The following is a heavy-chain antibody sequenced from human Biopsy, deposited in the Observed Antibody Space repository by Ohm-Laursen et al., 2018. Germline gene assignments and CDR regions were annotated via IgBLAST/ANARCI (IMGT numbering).Heavy chain of an antibody. D-gene: IGHD2-15*01. V-gene: IGHV3-11*01. J-gene: IGHJ4*02. CDR2: ISGGGTI. CDR3: AKTFHGSSFLYDY. CDR1: GFSFSDYH. Sequence: GSLRPSCTASGFSFSDYHMRWIRQAPGRGLEWVSYISGGGTIYYGDSMKGRVTISRDNAKNSLYLQMHSLTAEDTAVYYCAKTFHGSSFLYDYWGQGTLVTVSS.